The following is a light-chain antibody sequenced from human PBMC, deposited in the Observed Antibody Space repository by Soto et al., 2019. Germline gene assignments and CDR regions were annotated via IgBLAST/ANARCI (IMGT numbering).Light chain of an antibody. J-gene: IGKJ1*01. Sequence: EIVLTQSPATLSSFPGERATLSCRASQAVNTRLAWYQHKPGQAPRLLIYAASTRATGIPARFIGNGSGTEFTLTISSLQSEDFAVYYCQQYNNWWTFGQGTKVDI. CDR1: QAVNTR. CDR2: AAS. CDR3: QQYNNWWT. V-gene: IGKV3D-15*01.